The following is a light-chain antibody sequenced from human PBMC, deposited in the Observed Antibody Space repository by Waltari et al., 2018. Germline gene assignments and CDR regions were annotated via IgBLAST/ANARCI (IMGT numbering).Light chain of an antibody. CDR2: WAS. J-gene: IGKJ3*01. CDR1: QSVLYSSNNKNY. V-gene: IGKV4-1*01. CDR3: QQYYSTPLT. Sequence: DIVMTQSPDSLAVSLGERAAINCKSSQSVLYSSNNKNYLAWYQRKPGQPPKLLIYWASTRESGVPDRFSGSGCETDFTLTISSLQAEDVAVYYCQQYYSTPLTFGPGTKVDIK.